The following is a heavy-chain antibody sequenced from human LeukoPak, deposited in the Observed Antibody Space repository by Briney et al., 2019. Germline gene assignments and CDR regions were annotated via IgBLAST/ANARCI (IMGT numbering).Heavy chain of an antibody. CDR3: ARDGSPYYFDY. Sequence: PSETLSLTCAVSGGTISSGGYSWSWVRQPPGEGLGWVGYIYHSGSTYYNPSLQSRVTISVDTSKNQFSLKLSSVTAADTAVYYCARDGSPYYFDYWGQGTLVTVSS. J-gene: IGHJ4*02. CDR2: IYHSGST. V-gene: IGHV4-30-2*01. CDR1: GGTISSGGYS.